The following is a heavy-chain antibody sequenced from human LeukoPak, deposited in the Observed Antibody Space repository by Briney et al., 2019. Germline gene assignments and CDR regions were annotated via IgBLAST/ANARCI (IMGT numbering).Heavy chain of an antibody. CDR3: ARQSRYYGSGKGNTWFDP. CDR2: IYYSGST. D-gene: IGHD3-10*01. V-gene: IGHV4-59*08. J-gene: IGHJ5*02. CDR1: GGSVNNYY. Sequence: SETLSLTCTVSGGSVNNYYWSWIRQSPGKGLEWIGYIYYSGSTNYNPSLKSRVTISVDTSKKQFSLKLSSVTAADTAMYYCARQSRYYGSGKGNTWFDPWGQGTLVTVSS.